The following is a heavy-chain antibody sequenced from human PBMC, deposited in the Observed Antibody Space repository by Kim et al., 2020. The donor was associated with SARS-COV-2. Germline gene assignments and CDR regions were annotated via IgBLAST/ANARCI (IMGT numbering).Heavy chain of an antibody. V-gene: IGHV4-59*13. CDR1: GGSISSYY. CDR2: IYYSGST. D-gene: IGHD3-9*01. J-gene: IGHJ3*02. CDR3: ARDLGYDILTGYYNAFDI. Sequence: SETLSLTCTVSGGSISSYYWSWIRQPPGKGLEWIGYIYYSGSTNYNPSLKSRVTISVDTSKNQFSLKLSSVTAADTAVYYCARDLGYDILTGYYNAFDIWGQGTMVTVSS.